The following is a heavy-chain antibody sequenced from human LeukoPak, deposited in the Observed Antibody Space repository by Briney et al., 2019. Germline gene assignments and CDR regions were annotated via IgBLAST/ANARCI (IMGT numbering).Heavy chain of an antibody. CDR2: INPNSGGT. V-gene: IGHV1-2*02. J-gene: IGHJ4*02. D-gene: IGHD3-22*01. CDR1: GYTFTGYY. CDR3: ARGFRYDSSGYYYPYFDY. Sequence: AASVKVSCKASGYTFTGYYMHWVRQAPGQGLEWMGWINPNSGGTNYAQKFQGRVTMTRDTSISTAYMELSRLRSDDTAVYYCARGFRYDSSGYYYPYFDYWGQGTLVTVSS.